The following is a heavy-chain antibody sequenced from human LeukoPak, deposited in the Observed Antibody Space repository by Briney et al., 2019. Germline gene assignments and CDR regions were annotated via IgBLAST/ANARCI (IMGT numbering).Heavy chain of an antibody. J-gene: IGHJ4*02. D-gene: IGHD3-22*01. CDR1: GVSISSYY. Sequence: SETLSLTCTVSGVSISSYYWSWIRQVPGKGLEWIGYIYFSGSTNYNPSLKSRVTISVDTSKNQFSLNLSSVTAADTAVYYCASGYYHMDNWGQGTLVTVSS. CDR3: ASGYYHMDN. V-gene: IGHV4-59*08. CDR2: IYFSGST.